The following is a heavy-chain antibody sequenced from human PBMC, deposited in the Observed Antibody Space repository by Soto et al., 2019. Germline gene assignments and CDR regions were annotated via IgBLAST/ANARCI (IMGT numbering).Heavy chain of an antibody. CDR1: GGTFSSYA. Sequence: QVQLVQSGAEVKKPGSSVKVSCKASGGTFSSYAISWVRQSPGQGLEWMGGIIPIFGTATYAQKFQGRVTITADESTSTGYRELISLRSEDTAVYYCERDRKANGEWDVWGQGTTVTVSS. CDR3: ERDRKANGEWDV. D-gene: IGHD2-8*01. CDR2: IIPIFGTA. V-gene: IGHV1-69*01. J-gene: IGHJ6*02.